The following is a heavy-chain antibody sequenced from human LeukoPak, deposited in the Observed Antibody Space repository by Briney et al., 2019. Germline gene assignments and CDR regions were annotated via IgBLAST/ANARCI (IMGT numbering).Heavy chain of an antibody. J-gene: IGHJ3*02. V-gene: IGHV3-21*01. Sequence: GGSLRLSCAASGFAFSSYSMNWVRQAPGKGLEWVSSISSDSRYIFYAEPVKGRFTISRDNSKNTLYLQMNSLRAEDTAVYYCARRENDFWSAFDIWGQGTMVTVSS. CDR3: ARRENDFWSAFDI. CDR1: GFAFSSYS. D-gene: IGHD3-3*01. CDR2: ISSDSRYI.